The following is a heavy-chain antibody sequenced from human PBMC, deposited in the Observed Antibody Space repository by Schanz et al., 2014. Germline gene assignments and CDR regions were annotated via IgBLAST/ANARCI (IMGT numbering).Heavy chain of an antibody. CDR2: ISYDGSKK. D-gene: IGHD1-26*01. CDR3: ARGRELES. J-gene: IGHJ5*02. V-gene: IGHV3-33*08. CDR1: GFMFSSYG. Sequence: VQLLESGGGLVQPGRSLRLSCAASGFMFSSYGMHWVRQAPGKGLEWVGVISYDGSKKSYADSVKGRFTISRDNSKNPLYLQMNMLSPEGAAVYYCARGRELESWGQGTLVTVSS.